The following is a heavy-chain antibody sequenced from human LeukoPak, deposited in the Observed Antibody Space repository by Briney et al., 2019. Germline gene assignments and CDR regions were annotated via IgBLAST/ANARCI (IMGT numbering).Heavy chain of an antibody. Sequence: PGGSLRLSCAASGFTFSSYAMSWVRQAPGKGLQWVSFISGGGDTTYYADSVKGRFTIFRDNPKYTLYLQMNSLRAEDTAVYYCAKDRGSGGRDFQHWGQGTLVTVSS. CDR1: GFTFSSYA. CDR2: ISGGGDTT. J-gene: IGHJ1*01. V-gene: IGHV3-23*01. CDR3: AKDRGSGGRDFQH. D-gene: IGHD2-15*01.